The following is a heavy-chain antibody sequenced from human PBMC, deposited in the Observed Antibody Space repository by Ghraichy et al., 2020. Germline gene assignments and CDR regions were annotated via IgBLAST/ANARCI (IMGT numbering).Heavy chain of an antibody. V-gene: IGHV3-74*01. D-gene: IGHD2-2*02. CDR2: ISTDGSRT. CDR3: ARDPYCSSTNCYTESWFDP. J-gene: IGHJ5*02. CDR1: GFTFSSYW. Sequence: GESLNISCAASGFTFSSYWMHWVRQAPGKGLVWVSSISTDGSRTSYADSVKGRFTISRDNAKNTLYLQMNSLRAEDTAVYYCARDPYCSSTNCYTESWFDPWGLGTLVTVSS.